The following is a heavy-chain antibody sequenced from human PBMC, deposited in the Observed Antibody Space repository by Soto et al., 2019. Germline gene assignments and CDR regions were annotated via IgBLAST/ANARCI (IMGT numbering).Heavy chain of an antibody. CDR3: ARVYDSSGNYYFDY. CDR1: GGSISSYY. D-gene: IGHD3-22*01. V-gene: IGHV4-59*01. Sequence: SETLSLTCTVSGGSISSYYWSWIRQPPGKGLEWIGYIYYSGSTNYNPSLKSRVTISVDTSKNQFSLKLSSVTAADTAVYYCARVYDSSGNYYFDYWGQGTLVTVSS. J-gene: IGHJ4*02. CDR2: IYYSGST.